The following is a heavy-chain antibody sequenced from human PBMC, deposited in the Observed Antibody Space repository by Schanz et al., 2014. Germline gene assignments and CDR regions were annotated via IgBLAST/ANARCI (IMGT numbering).Heavy chain of an antibody. Sequence: EVQLLESGGGLIQPGGSLRLSCAASGFSFSSYAMGWVRQARGKGLEWVSAISGSGGSTYYADSVKGRFTISRDNTKNSLFLQLNSLRADDTAVYYCARNRGSGGQNWYFDLWGRGTLVTVSS. V-gene: IGHV3-23*01. J-gene: IGHJ2*01. CDR1: GFSFSSYA. CDR3: ARNRGSGGQNWYFDL. CDR2: ISGSGGST. D-gene: IGHD1-26*01.